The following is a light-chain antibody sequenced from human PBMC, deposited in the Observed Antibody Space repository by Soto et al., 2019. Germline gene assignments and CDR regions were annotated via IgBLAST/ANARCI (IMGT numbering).Light chain of an antibody. V-gene: IGLV1-36*01. Sequence: QSVLTQPPSVSEAPRQTVVISCSGSTSNIGNNGVSWYQQLPGKAPKVVIYYNDLLPSGVSDRFSGSKSGTSASLAISGLQSDDEAAYYCAAWDDSLTCVVFGGGTKLTVL. J-gene: IGLJ2*01. CDR1: TSNIGNNG. CDR2: YND. CDR3: AAWDDSLTCVV.